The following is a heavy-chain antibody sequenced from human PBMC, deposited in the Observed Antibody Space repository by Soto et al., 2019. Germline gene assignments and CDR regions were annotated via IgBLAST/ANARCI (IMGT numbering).Heavy chain of an antibody. Sequence: GASVKVSCKASGYTFTSYYMHWVRQAPGQGLEWMGIINPSGGSTSYAQKFQGRVTMTRDTSTSTVYMELSSLRSEDTAVYYCARGQYYDFWSGYYSYYYYGMDVWGQGTTVTVSS. CDR2: INPSGGST. CDR1: GYTFTSYY. V-gene: IGHV1-46*01. CDR3: ARGQYYDFWSGYYSYYYYGMDV. J-gene: IGHJ6*02. D-gene: IGHD3-3*01.